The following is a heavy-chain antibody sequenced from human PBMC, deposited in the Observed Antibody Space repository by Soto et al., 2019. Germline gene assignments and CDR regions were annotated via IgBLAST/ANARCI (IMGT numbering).Heavy chain of an antibody. J-gene: IGHJ4*02. D-gene: IGHD2-15*01. CDR2: ISVSGGST. V-gene: IGHV3-23*01. Sequence: GGSLRLSCAASGFTFSTYAMNWVRQAPGKGLEWVSTISVSGGSTYYADSVKGRFTISRDNSRNTVHLQMNSLRAEDTAMYYCATRHLPYCRDGTCKPFDFWGQGTLVTVSS. CDR1: GFTFSTYA. CDR3: ATRHLPYCRDGTCKPFDF.